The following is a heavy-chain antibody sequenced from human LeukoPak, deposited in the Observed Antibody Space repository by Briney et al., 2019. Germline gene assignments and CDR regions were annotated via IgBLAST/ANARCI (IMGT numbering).Heavy chain of an antibody. J-gene: IGHJ3*02. CDR2: ISSSSSYI. CDR3: ARDGGGIVVVIADDAFDI. Sequence: GGSLRLSCAASGFTFSSYSMNWVRQAPGKGLEWVSSISSSSSYIYYADSVKGRFTISRDNAKNSLYLQMNSLRAEDTAVYYCARDGGGIVVVIADDAFDIWGQGTMVTVSS. CDR1: GFTFSSYS. D-gene: IGHD2-21*01. V-gene: IGHV3-21*01.